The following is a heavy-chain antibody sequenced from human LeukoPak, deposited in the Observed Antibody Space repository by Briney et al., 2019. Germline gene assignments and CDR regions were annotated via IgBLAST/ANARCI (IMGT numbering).Heavy chain of an antibody. J-gene: IGHJ5*01. CDR2: IWSDGTNQ. Sequence: GGSLRLSCAAAGFTFSHYGMHWVRQAPGKGLEWVAVIWSDGTNQYYADSVKGRFTISRDDSGNTVYLQMNSLRPEDTGVYYCAKDAQRGFDYSNSLESWGQGTAVTVST. CDR3: AKDAQRGFDYSNSLES. D-gene: IGHD4-11*01. V-gene: IGHV3-33*06. CDR1: GFTFSHYG.